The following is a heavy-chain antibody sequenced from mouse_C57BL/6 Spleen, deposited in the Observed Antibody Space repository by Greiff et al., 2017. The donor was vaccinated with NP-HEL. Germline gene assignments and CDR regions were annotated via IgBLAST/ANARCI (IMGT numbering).Heavy chain of an antibody. CDR1: GFTFSDYG. V-gene: IGHV5-17*01. CDR3: ARYDGYLYYAMDY. J-gene: IGHJ4*01. D-gene: IGHD2-3*01. CDR2: ISSGSSTI. Sequence: EVHLVESGGGLVKPGGSLKLSCAASGFTFSDYGMHWVRQAPEKGLEWVAYISSGSSTIYYADTVKGRFTISRDNAKNTLFLQMTSLRSEDTAMYYCARYDGYLYYAMDYWGQGTSVTVSS.